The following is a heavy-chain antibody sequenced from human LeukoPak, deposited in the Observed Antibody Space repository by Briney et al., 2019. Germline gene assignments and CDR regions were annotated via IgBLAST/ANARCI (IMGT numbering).Heavy chain of an antibody. J-gene: IGHJ4*02. V-gene: IGHV1-69*04. CDR1: GGTFSSYA. CDR3: ARARGLVIMEWYFDY. D-gene: IGHD3/OR15-3a*01. Sequence: GSSVKVSYKASGGTFSSYAISWARQAPGQGLEWMGRIIPILGIANYAQKFQGRVTMTRDTSTSTVYMELSSLRSEDTAVYYCARARGLVIMEWYFDYWGQGTLVTVSS. CDR2: IIPILGIA.